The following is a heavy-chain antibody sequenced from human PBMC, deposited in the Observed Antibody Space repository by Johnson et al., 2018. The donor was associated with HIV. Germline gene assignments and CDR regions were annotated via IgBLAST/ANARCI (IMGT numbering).Heavy chain of an antibody. D-gene: IGHD1-26*01. Sequence: VQLVESGGGLVQPGGSLRLSRAASGFTFSSYWMHWVRQAPGKGLVWVSRINSDGSSTSYADSVKGRFTISRDNAKNTLYLQMNSLRAEDTAVYYCARDKESYSPGAFDIWGQGTMVTVSS. V-gene: IGHV3-74*01. CDR2: INSDGSST. CDR1: GFTFSSYW. J-gene: IGHJ3*02. CDR3: ARDKESYSPGAFDI.